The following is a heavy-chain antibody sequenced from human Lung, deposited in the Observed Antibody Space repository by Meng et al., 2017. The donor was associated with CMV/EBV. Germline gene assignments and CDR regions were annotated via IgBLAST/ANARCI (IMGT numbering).Heavy chain of an antibody. CDR2: INPKSGGT. J-gene: IGHJ4*02. CDR1: GYTFTGDF. Sequence: AAXXVSXKASGYTFTGDFIHWVRQAPGPGLEWMGWINPKSGGTNFAQRFPGRVTMARDTSISTVYMELRSLRSDDTAVYSCARALHVEYIDSRGYHDHWGQGTLVTVSS. D-gene: IGHD3-22*01. CDR3: ARALHVEYIDSRGYHDH. V-gene: IGHV1-2*02.